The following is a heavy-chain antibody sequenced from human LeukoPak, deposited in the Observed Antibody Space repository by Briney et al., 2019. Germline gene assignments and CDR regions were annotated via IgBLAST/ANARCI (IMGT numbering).Heavy chain of an antibody. V-gene: IGHV1-18*01. J-gene: IGHJ4*02. CDR2: ISASNGNR. D-gene: IGHD4-23*01. CDR3: ARQGYGGHSRGAADY. CDR1: GYTFTNYG. Sequence: ASVKVSCKASGYTFTNYGISWVRQAPGQGLEWMGWISASNGNRNYALKLQDRVSMTTDTSTSTAYMELRSLRSDDTAVYYCARQGYGGHSRGAADYWGQGTLVTVSS.